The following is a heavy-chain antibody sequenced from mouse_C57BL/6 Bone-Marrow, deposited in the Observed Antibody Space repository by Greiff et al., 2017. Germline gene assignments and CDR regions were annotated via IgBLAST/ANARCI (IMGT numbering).Heavy chain of an antibody. Sequence: ELKLMESGGDLVKPGGSLKLSCAASGFTFSSYGMSWVRQTPDKRLEWVATISSGGSYTYSPDSVKGRFTISRDNAKNTLYLQMSSLKSEDTAMYYCARLDRGYAMDYWGQGTSVTVSS. V-gene: IGHV5-6*01. CDR3: ARLDRGYAMDY. CDR1: GFTFSSYG. J-gene: IGHJ4*01. CDR2: ISSGGSYT. D-gene: IGHD3-2*01.